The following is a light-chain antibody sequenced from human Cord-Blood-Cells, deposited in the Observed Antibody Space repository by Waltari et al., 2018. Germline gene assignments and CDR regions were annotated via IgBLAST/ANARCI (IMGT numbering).Light chain of an antibody. CDR2: DAS. CDR1: QDISNY. CDR3: QQYDNLRVT. V-gene: IGKV1-33*01. Sequence: DIQMTQSPSSLSASVGDRVTITCQESQDISNYLNWYQQKPGKAPKLLIYDASKLETGVLSRFIRSESGKDFTFNITSLQPEDIATYYCQQYDNLRVTIGQETRLDIK. J-gene: IGKJ5*01.